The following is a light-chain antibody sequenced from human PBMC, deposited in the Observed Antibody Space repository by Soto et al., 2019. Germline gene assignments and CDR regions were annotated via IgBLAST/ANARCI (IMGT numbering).Light chain of an antibody. CDR2: EVS. CDR1: SSDVGSYNL. V-gene: IGLV2-23*02. J-gene: IGLJ1*01. Sequence: QSVLTQPASVSGSPGQSITISCTGTSSDVGSYNLVSWYQHHPGKAPKLMIYEVSKRPSGVSNRFSGSKSGNTASLTISGLQAEDEADYYCCSYAGSSTLVFGTGTKDTDL. CDR3: CSYAGSSTLV.